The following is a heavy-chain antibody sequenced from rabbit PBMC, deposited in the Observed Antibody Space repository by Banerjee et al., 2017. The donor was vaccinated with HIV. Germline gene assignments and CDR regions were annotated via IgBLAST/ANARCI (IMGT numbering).Heavy chain of an antibody. J-gene: IGHJ4*01. CDR3: ARGGNSGDTGYGYYLYL. CDR1: GFDFSNNA. Sequence: QEQLVESGGGLVQPEGSLTLTCTASGFDFSNNAMCWVRQAPGEGLEYIGFIGSGGSAYYASWVNGRFTISRTTTTVDLKMTSLTASDTATYFCARGGNSGDTGYGYYLYLWGPGTLVTVS. CDR2: IGSGGSA. D-gene: IGHD6-1*01. V-gene: IGHV1S36*01.